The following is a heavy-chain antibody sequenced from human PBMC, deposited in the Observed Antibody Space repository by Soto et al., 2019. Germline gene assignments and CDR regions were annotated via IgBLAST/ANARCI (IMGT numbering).Heavy chain of an antibody. CDR1: GGSINIPNFY. Sequence: QLQLQESGPGLVKPSETLSLTCTVSGGSINIPNFYWAWIRQPPGKRLEWIGSGYYSGSTYYNPSLQRRVTISVDTSKNQFPLTLSSVTAADTAVYYCARRVEWPLFFDYWGQGTLVTVSS. CDR3: ARRVEWPLFFDY. J-gene: IGHJ4*02. CDR2: GYYSGST. V-gene: IGHV4-39*01. D-gene: IGHD3-3*01.